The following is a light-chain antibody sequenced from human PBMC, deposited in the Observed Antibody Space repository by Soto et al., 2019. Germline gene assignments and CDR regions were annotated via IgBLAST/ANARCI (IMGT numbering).Light chain of an antibody. Sequence: DFQMTQSPSTLSASVGDRVTITCRASQNVSIYVNWYQQKPGKASILLIYASSSLQSGVPSRFSGSGSGTDFTLTISSLEPEDFATYYCQQSYSTPTFGQGTKVDIK. CDR3: QQSYSTPT. CDR2: ASS. V-gene: IGKV1-39*01. CDR1: QNVSIY. J-gene: IGKJ2*01.